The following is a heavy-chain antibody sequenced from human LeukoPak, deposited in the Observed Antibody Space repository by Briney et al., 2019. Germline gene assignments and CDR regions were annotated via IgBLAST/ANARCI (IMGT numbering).Heavy chain of an antibody. CDR2: ISSSGSTI. J-gene: IGHJ3*02. CDR1: GFTFSDYY. V-gene: IGHV3-11*04. D-gene: IGHD4-11*01. Sequence: GGSLRLSCAASGFTFSDYYMTWIRQAPGRGLEWVSYISSSGSTIDSADSVRGRFTISRDNAKNLVHLHMNSLRAEDTAVYYCARRLQRHDAFDIWGQGTMVTVSS. CDR3: ARRLQRHDAFDI.